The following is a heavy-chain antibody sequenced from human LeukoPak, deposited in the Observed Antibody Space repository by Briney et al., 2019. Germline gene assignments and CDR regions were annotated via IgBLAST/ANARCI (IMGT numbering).Heavy chain of an antibody. CDR1: GGSISSYY. CDR3: AAYQLPTRRYCFDP. CDR2: IYYSGST. J-gene: IGHJ5*02. V-gene: IGHV4-59*01. Sequence: PSETLSLTCTVSGGSISSYYWSWIRQPPGKGLEWIGYIYYSGSTNYNPSLKSRVTISVDTSKNQFSLKLTPVTAADTAVYYCAAYQLPTRRYCFDPWGQGTLVTVSS. D-gene: IGHD2-2*01.